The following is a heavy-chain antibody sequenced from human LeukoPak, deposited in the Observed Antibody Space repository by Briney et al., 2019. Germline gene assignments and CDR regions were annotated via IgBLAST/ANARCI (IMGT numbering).Heavy chain of an antibody. CDR2: ISSSSSYI. D-gene: IGHD3-9*01. V-gene: IGHV3-21*05. CDR3: ARPPPFDSDAFDV. J-gene: IGHJ3*01. CDR1: GSTFSTYS. Sequence: GGSLRLSCAASGSTFSTYSMNWVRQAPGKGLEWVSYISSSSSYIYYADSVKGRFTISRDNAKNSLYLQMNSLRAEDTAVYYCARPPPFDSDAFDVWGQGTMVTVSS.